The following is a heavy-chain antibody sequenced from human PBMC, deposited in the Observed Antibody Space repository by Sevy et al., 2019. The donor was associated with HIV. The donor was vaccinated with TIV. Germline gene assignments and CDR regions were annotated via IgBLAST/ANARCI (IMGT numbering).Heavy chain of an antibody. CDR3: AMERLSSDVAEYFQN. CDR2: ISFDASNK. D-gene: IGHD1-1*01. CDR1: GLTFSRYS. J-gene: IGHJ1*01. Sequence: GGSLRLSCAASGLTFSRYSMHWVRQAPGKGLEWVATISFDASNKHYADSVKGRFTISRDNFQTSLFLQMNSLRPEDTAVYYCAMERLSSDVAEYFQNWGQGTLVTVSS. V-gene: IGHV3-30*04.